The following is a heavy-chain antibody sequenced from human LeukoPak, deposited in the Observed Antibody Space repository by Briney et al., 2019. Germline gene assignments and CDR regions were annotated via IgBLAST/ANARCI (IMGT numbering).Heavy chain of an antibody. CDR2: INPNSGGT. CDR1: GYTFTGYF. V-gene: IGHV1-2*02. D-gene: IGHD2-15*01. Sequence: ASVKVSCKASGYTFTGYFMHWVRQTPGQGLEWMEWINPNSGGTHYAQKFQGRVTMTTDTSITTAYMELNRLRSDDTAVYYCASRDPTGYCSGGDCSNRYYYYMDVWGKGTTVTVSS. CDR3: ASRDPTGYCSGGDCSNRYYYYMDV. J-gene: IGHJ6*03.